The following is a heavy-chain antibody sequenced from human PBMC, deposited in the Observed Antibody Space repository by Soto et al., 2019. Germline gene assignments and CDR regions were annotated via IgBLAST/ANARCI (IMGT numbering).Heavy chain of an antibody. J-gene: IGHJ4*02. CDR2: IYYSGST. D-gene: IGHD2-2*01. CDR1: GGSISSGDYY. CDR3: ARHRCSSPNCPFDY. V-gene: IGHV4-30-4*01. Sequence: PSETLSLTXTVSGGSISSGDYYWSWIRQPPGKGLEWIGYIYYSGSTYYNPSLKSRVTISVDTSKNQLSQKLSSVSAADTAVYFCARHRCSSPNCPFDYWGQGTLVTVSS.